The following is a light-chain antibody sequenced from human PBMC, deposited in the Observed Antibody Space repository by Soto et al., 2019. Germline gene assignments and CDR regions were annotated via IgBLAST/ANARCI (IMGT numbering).Light chain of an antibody. CDR3: QQSYTAPSIT. CDR2: GVS. V-gene: IGKV1-39*01. J-gene: IGKJ5*01. CDR1: QSISSS. Sequence: DIQMTQSPTSLWASVGDKVTITCRASQSISSSLNWYQQKSGKAPNLLIYGVSRLQGGVPSRFSGSGSGTDFTLSISSLQPEDFATYYCQQSYTAPSITFGQGTRLEIK.